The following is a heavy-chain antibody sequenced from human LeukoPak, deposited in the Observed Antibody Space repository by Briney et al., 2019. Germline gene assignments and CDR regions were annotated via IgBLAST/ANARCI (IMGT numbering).Heavy chain of an antibody. V-gene: IGHV3-30*02. CDR2: IHPDGSYT. CDR1: GFTFSSYG. CDR3: AKDYGTSWYLFDY. J-gene: IGHJ4*02. D-gene: IGHD6-13*01. Sequence: GGSLRLSCAASGFTFSSYGMHWVRQAPGKGLEWMALIHPDGSYTFYADSVKGRFTISRDKSKNTLYLEMNSLRPEDTALYYCAKDYGTSWYLFDYWGQGTLVTVSS.